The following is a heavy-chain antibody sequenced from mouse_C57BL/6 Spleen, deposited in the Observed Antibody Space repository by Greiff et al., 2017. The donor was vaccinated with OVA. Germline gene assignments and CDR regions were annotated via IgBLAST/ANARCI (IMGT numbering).Heavy chain of an antibody. V-gene: IGHV1-52*01. CDR1: GYTFTSYW. D-gene: IGHD1-1*01. CDR2: IDPSDSET. J-gene: IGHJ2*01. Sequence: QVQLQQPGAELVRPGSSVKLSCKASGYTFTSYWMHWVKQRPIQGLEWIGNIDPSDSETHYNQKFKDKATLTVDKSSSTAYMQLSSLTSEDSAVYYCARGGHDDGYYFDDWGQGTTLTVSS. CDR3: ARGGHDDGYYFDD.